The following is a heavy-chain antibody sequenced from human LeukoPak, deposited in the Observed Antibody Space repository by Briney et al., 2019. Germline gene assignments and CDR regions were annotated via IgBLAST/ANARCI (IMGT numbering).Heavy chain of an antibody. V-gene: IGHV4-39*01. Sequence: SETLSLTCTVSGGSISSSSYYWGWIRQPPGKGLEWIGSIYYSGSTYYNPSLKSRVTISVDTSKNQFSLKLSSVTAADTAVYYCARQSRTYSCGWFTLLYDAFDIWGQGTMVTVSS. CDR2: IYYSGST. CDR1: GGSISSSSYY. D-gene: IGHD6-19*01. CDR3: ARQSRTYSCGWFTLLYDAFDI. J-gene: IGHJ3*02.